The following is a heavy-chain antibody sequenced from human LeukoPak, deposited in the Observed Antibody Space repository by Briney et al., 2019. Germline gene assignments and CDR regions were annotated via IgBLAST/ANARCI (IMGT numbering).Heavy chain of an antibody. Sequence: GGSLRLSCAASGFTFSSYGMHWVRQAPGKGLEWVAVISYDGSNKYYADSVKGRFTFSRDNSKNTLYLQMNSLRAEDTAVYYCAKTALSRGPLYYFDYWGQGTLVTVSS. J-gene: IGHJ4*02. CDR1: GFTFSSYG. D-gene: IGHD3-10*01. V-gene: IGHV3-30*18. CDR3: AKTALSRGPLYYFDY. CDR2: ISYDGSNK.